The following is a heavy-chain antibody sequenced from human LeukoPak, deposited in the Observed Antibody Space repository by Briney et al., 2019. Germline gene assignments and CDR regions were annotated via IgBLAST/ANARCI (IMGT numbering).Heavy chain of an antibody. D-gene: IGHD1-26*01. CDR1: GYTFTSYG. V-gene: IGHV1-18*01. Sequence: GASVKVSCKASGYTFTSYGISWVRQAPGQGLEWMGWISAYNGNTNYAQKLQGRVTMTTDTSTSTAYMELRSLRSDDTAVYYCATVLSGGSCYYGMDVWGQGTTVTVSS. CDR3: ATVLSGGSCYYGMDV. CDR2: ISAYNGNT. J-gene: IGHJ6*02.